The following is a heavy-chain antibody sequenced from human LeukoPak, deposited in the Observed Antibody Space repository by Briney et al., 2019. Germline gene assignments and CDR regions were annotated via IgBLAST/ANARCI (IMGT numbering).Heavy chain of an antibody. V-gene: IGHV3-7*05. CDR2: IKEDGSEK. J-gene: IGHJ4*02. Sequence: GGSLRLSCAASGFSFSSYWMSWVRQAPGKGLEWVANIKEDGSEKYYVDSLRGRFTISRDNAKSSLSLQLNSLRVEDTAVYYCARDQGWLQFDNWGQGTLVTVSS. CDR1: GFSFSSYW. D-gene: IGHD5-12*01. CDR3: ARDQGWLQFDN.